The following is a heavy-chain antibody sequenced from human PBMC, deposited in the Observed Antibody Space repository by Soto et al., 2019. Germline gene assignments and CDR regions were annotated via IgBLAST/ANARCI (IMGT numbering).Heavy chain of an antibody. CDR2: ISHDGNNK. CDR1: GFTFSSYS. D-gene: IGHD1-26*01. J-gene: IGHJ4*02. CDR3: ARGGCLDY. Sequence: QVQLVESGGGVVQPGRSLRLSCTASGFTFSSYSMHWVRQAPGKGLEWVAVISHDGNNKYYADSVKGRFTISRDNSKNTLFLQMNNLRAEDTAVYYCARGGCLDYWGQGTLVTVSS. V-gene: IGHV3-30-3*01.